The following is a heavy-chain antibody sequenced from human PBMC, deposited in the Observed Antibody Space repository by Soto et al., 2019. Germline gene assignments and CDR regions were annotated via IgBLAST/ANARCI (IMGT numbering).Heavy chain of an antibody. CDR1: GGSISSYY. CDR2: IYYSGST. CDR3: ARLRIVVVPAAIMGGWFDP. D-gene: IGHD2-2*01. J-gene: IGHJ5*02. Sequence: PSETLSLTCTVSGGSISSYYWSWIRQPPGKGLEWIGYIYYSGSTNYNPSLKSRVTISVDTSKNQFSLKLSSVTAADTAVYYCARLRIVVVPAAIMGGWFDPWGQGTLVTVSS. V-gene: IGHV4-59*08.